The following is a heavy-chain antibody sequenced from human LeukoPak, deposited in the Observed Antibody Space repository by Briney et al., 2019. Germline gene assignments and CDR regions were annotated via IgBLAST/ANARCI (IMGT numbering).Heavy chain of an antibody. V-gene: IGHV4-59*01. CDR3: ARSVVVPAAQHDY. CDR1: GGSFISDY. D-gene: IGHD2-2*01. J-gene: IGHJ4*02. Sequence: PSETLSLTCTVSGGSFISDYWNWIRQPPGKGLEWIGYVYYSGSTNYNPSLKSRVTISVDTSKNQFSLKLSSVTAADTAVYYCARSVVVPAAQHDYWGQGTLVTVSS. CDR2: VYYSGST.